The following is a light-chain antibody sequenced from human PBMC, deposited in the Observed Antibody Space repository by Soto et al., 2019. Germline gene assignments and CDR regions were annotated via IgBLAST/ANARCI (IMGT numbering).Light chain of an antibody. V-gene: IGKV1-5*03. Sequence: MTQSPATLSASTGDRVTISCRMSQGISSYLAWYQQKPGKAPKLLIYKASTLKSGVPSRFSGSGSGTEFTLTISSLQPDDFATYYCQHYNSYSEAFGQGTKVDIK. J-gene: IGKJ1*01. CDR2: KAS. CDR1: QGISSY. CDR3: QHYNSYSEA.